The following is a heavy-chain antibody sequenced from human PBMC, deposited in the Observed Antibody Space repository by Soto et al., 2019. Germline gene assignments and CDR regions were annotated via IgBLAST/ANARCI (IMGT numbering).Heavy chain of an antibody. CDR1: GGSISSGGYY. J-gene: IGHJ6*02. CDR2: IYYSGST. V-gene: IGHV4-31*03. Sequence: PSETLSLTCTVSGGSISSGGYYWSWIRQHPGKGLEWIGYIYYSGSTYYNPSLKSRVTISVDTSKNQFSLKLSSVTAADTAVYYCARDGLYDYGDAQTRYYYGMDVWGQGTTVTVSS. D-gene: IGHD4-17*01. CDR3: ARDGLYDYGDAQTRYYYGMDV.